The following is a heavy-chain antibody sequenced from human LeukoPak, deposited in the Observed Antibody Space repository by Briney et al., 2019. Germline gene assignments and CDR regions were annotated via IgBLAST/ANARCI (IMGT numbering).Heavy chain of an antibody. D-gene: IGHD3-22*01. CDR3: TRDAHPTYYYDSSGYYLDY. J-gene: IGHJ4*02. Sequence: GGSLRRSCTASGFTFGDYAMSWVRQAPGKGLEWVGFIRSKAYGGTTEYAASVKGRFTISRDDSKSIAYLQMNSLKTEDTAVYYCTRDAHPTYYYDSSGYYLDYWGQGTLVTVSS. CDR2: IRSKAYGGTT. V-gene: IGHV3-49*04. CDR1: GFTFGDYA.